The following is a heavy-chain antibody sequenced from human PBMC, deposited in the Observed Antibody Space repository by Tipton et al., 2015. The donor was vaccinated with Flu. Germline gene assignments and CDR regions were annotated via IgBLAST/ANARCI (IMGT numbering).Heavy chain of an antibody. D-gene: IGHD2-2*01. V-gene: IGHV3-7*01. CDR3: ARRAGVVPAATYDY. J-gene: IGHJ4*02. CDR2: IKQDGTEK. CDR1: GFTFSSYW. Sequence: SLRLSCAASGFTFSSYWMSWVRQAPGKGLEWVANIKQDGTEKYYVDSVKGRFTISRDNAKNSLYLQMNSLRAGDTAVYYCARRAGVVPAATYDYWGQGTLVTVSS.